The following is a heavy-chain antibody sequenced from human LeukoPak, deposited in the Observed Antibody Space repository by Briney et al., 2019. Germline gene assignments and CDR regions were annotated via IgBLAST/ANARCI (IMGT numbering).Heavy chain of an antibody. CDR3: ATVPHSTSSDY. V-gene: IGHV4-34*01. Sequence: PSETLSLTCAVYGGSFSGYYWSWIRQPPGKGLGWIGEINHSGSTNYNPSLKSRVTISVDTSKNQFSLKLSSVTAADTAVYYCATVPHSTSSDYWGQGTLVTVSS. CDR1: GGSFSGYY. J-gene: IGHJ4*02. D-gene: IGHD6-6*01. CDR2: INHSGST.